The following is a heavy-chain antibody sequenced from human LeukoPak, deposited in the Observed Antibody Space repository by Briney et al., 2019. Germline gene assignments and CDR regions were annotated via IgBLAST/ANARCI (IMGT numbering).Heavy chain of an antibody. D-gene: IGHD1-26*01. J-gene: IGHJ4*02. V-gene: IGHV3-48*01. CDR2: ISSTSSTI. CDR1: GFTFSSYS. Sequence: PGGSLRLSCAASGFTFSSYSMNWVRQAPGKGLEWVSYISSTSSTIYYADSVKGRFTISRDNAKKSLYLQMNSLRAEDTAVYYCARVRGSGSQGSLVYFDDWGQGTLVTVSS. CDR3: ARVRGSGSQGSLVYFDD.